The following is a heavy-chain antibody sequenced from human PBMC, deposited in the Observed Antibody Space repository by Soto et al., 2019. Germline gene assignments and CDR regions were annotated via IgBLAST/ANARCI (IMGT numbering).Heavy chain of an antibody. J-gene: IGHJ4*02. V-gene: IGHV5-51*01. D-gene: IGHD6-19*01. Sequence: GESLKISCKGSGYSFTSYWIAWVRQMPGKGPEWMGTIYVGDSDTRYSPSFRGQITISADRSISTAFLLWSSLEASDTAMYYCARQGVGWSDFDSWGKGALVTVSS. CDR1: GYSFTSYW. CDR2: IYVGDSDT. CDR3: ARQGVGWSDFDS.